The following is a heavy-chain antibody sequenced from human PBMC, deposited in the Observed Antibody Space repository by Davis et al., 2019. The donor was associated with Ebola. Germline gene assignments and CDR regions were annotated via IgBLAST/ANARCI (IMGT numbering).Heavy chain of an antibody. CDR2: ISYDGSNK. D-gene: IGHD4-17*01. CDR1: GFTFSSYG. J-gene: IGHJ4*02. V-gene: IGHV3-30*03. Sequence: GESLKISCAASGFTFSSYGMHWVRQAPGKGLEWVAVISYDGSNKYYADSVKGRFTISRDNSKNTLYLQMNSLRAEDTAVYYCARDRYGDSNYYFDYWGQGTLVTVSS. CDR3: ARDRYGDSNYYFDY.